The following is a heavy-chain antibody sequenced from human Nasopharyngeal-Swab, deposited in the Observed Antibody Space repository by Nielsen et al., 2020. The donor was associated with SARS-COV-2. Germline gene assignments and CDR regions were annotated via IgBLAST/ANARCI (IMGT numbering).Heavy chain of an antibody. J-gene: IGHJ4*02. D-gene: IGHD3-9*01. CDR1: GYSIRSDSY. CDR2: MYHSGTT. V-gene: IGHV4-38-2*02. CDR3: ARDVTGYLQCDS. Sequence: SETLSLTCTVSGYSIRSDSYWGWIRQPPGKGLEWIGYMYHSGTTYYNPSLKSRVTISRDTSKHQLSLTLTSVTAADTGVYYCARDVTGYLQCDSWGRGSLVTVSS.